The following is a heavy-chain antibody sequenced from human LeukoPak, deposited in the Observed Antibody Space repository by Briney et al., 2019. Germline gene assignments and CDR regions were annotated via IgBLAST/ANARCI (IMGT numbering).Heavy chain of an antibody. Sequence: GGSLRLSCAASEFMFSSYAMSWVRQAPGKGLEWVSAIRGNAGTTYYADSVKGRFTIFRDNYKNMLYLQMNSLRVEDTAVYYCAKGHGDASGYYYFDSWGQGTLVTVSS. CDR1: EFMFSSYA. CDR3: AKGHGDASGYYYFDS. CDR2: IRGNAGTT. D-gene: IGHD3-22*01. V-gene: IGHV3-23*01. J-gene: IGHJ4*02.